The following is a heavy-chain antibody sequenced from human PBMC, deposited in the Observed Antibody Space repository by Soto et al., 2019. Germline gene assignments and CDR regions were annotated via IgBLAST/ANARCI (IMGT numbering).Heavy chain of an antibody. CDR1: GASISNYF. Sequence: QVQLQESGPGLVKPSETLSLTCTVSGASISNYFWTWIRQPAGKGLEWIGRINPSGITNYNPSLRSRVTMSVDTSKNQFSLKLTSVTAADPAVYYCARESVGERPLDYWGQGTLVTVSS. D-gene: IGHD3-16*01. J-gene: IGHJ4*02. CDR2: INPSGIT. V-gene: IGHV4-4*07. CDR3: ARESVGERPLDY.